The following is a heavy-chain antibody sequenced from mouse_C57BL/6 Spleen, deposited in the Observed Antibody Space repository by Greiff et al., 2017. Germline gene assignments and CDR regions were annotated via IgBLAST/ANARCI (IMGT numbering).Heavy chain of an antibody. Sequence: QVQLKESGAELVKPGASVKISCKASGYAFSSYWMNWVKQRPGKGLEWIGQIYPGDGDTNYNGKFKGKATLTADKSSSTAYMQLSSLTSEDSAVYFCARDGSSPLYAMDYWGQGTSVTVSS. CDR2: IYPGDGDT. CDR1: GYAFSSYW. D-gene: IGHD1-1*01. J-gene: IGHJ4*01. CDR3: ARDGSSPLYAMDY. V-gene: IGHV1-80*01.